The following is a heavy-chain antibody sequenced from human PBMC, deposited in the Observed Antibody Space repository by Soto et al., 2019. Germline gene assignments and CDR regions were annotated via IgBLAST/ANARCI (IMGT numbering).Heavy chain of an antibody. D-gene: IGHD4-17*01. Sequence: GFLGPSFASSGISFKRYPINWVRHAPREGLECVTIISGIGTSTKSSESVKRRFTISRDNSRDTVHLPTNSLRAEDTAVYYCAKFYYGDYDHRLLIDNRGQGTLVTVSS. V-gene: IGHV3-23*01. CDR2: ISGIGTST. CDR1: GISFKRYP. CDR3: AKFYYGDYDHRLLIDN. J-gene: IGHJ4*02.